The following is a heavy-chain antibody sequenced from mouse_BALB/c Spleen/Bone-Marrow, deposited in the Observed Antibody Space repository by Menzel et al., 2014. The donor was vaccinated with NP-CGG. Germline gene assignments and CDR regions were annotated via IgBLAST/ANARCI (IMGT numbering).Heavy chain of an antibody. CDR1: GFNIKDTY. CDR2: IDPANGNT. CDR3: ASYVYGYYFDY. Sequence: EVQLQQSGAELVKSGASVKLSCTASGFNIKDTYMHWVKQRPEQGLEWIGRIDPANGNTKYDPKFQGKANITADTSSNTAYLQLSSLTSEDTAVYYCASYVYGYYFDYWGQGTTLTVSS. D-gene: IGHD2-2*01. V-gene: IGHV14-3*02. J-gene: IGHJ2*01.